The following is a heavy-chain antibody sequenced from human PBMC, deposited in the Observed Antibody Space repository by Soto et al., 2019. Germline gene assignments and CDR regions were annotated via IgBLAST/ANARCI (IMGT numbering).Heavy chain of an antibody. CDR1: GGSISSYW. D-gene: IGHD2-2*01. J-gene: IGHJ5*02. CDR2: IYYSGST. V-gene: IGHV4-59*01. CDR3: ARVYCSSPSCYYPFDP. Sequence: PSETLSLTCTVSGGSISSYWWSWIRQPPGRGLEWIGYIYYSGSTNYNPSLKSRVTISLDTSKSQFSLKLSSVTAADTAVYYCARVYCSSPSCYYPFDPWGQGTLVTVSS.